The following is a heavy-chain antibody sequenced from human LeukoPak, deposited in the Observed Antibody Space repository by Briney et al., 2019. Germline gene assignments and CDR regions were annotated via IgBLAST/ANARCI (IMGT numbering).Heavy chain of an antibody. J-gene: IGHJ4*02. Sequence: GGSLRLSCAASGFTFSSYAMSWVRQAPGKGLEWVSASSGSGGSTYSADSVKGRFTISRDTSKSTLYLQMNSLRAEDTAVYYCVSLLGATSYWGQGTLVTVSS. CDR1: GFTFSSYA. CDR2: SSGSGGST. CDR3: VSLLGATSY. D-gene: IGHD1-26*01. V-gene: IGHV3-23*01.